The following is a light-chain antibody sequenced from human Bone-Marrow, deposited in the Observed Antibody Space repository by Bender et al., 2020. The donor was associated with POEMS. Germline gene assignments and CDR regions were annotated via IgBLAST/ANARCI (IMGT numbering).Light chain of an antibody. V-gene: IGLV1-44*01. J-gene: IGLJ3*02. CDR2: SDN. Sequence: QSVLTQPPSASGTPGQRVTISCSGSNSNIGTNAVNWYQQFPGTAPKLLIYSDNQRPSGVPDRFYAFKSGPSPSLAMGGLQCEDEADYYCAAGDAGLSGGVFGGGTKLSVL. CDR3: AAGDAGLSGGV. CDR1: NSNIGTNA.